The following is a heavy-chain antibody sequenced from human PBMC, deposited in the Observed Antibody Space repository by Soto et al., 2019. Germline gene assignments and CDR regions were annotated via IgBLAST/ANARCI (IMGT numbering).Heavy chain of an antibody. CDR1: GGSISSSSYY. CDR2: IYYSGST. D-gene: IGHD3-22*01. CDR3: AGGIYYDSSGYWGPFDY. V-gene: IGHV4-39*01. Sequence: SETLSLTCTVSGGSISSSSYYWGWIRQPPGKGLEWIGSIYYSGSTYYNPSLKSRATISVDTSKNQFSLKLSSVTAADTAVYYCAGGIYYDSSGYWGPFDYWGQGTLVTVSS. J-gene: IGHJ4*02.